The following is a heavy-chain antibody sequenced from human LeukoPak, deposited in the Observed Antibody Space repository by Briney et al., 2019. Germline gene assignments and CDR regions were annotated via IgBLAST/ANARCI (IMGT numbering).Heavy chain of an antibody. D-gene: IGHD2-21*02. CDR2: ISSSSSYI. Sequence: GGSLRLSCAASGFTFSSYSMNWVRQAPGKGLEWVSSISSSSSYIYYADSVKGRFTISRDNAKSSLYLQMNSLRAEDTAVYYCARAYGGNSDLDYWGQGTLVTVSS. CDR3: ARAYGGNSDLDY. V-gene: IGHV3-21*01. J-gene: IGHJ4*02. CDR1: GFTFSSYS.